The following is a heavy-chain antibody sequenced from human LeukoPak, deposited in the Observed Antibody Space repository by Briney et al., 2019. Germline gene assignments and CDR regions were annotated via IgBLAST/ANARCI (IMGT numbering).Heavy chain of an antibody. D-gene: IGHD2-2*01. CDR2: ISPGDSDA. J-gene: IGHJ4*02. V-gene: IGHV5-51*01. CDR1: GYTFTNYW. Sequence: GESLKISCKGSGYTFTNYWIGWVRQMPGKGLEWMGIISPGDSDARYSPSFQGQVTISADKSISTAYLRWSSLKASDTAIYYCARRYCSSISCNPYFFDYWGQGTLVTVSS. CDR3: ARRYCSSISCNPYFFDY.